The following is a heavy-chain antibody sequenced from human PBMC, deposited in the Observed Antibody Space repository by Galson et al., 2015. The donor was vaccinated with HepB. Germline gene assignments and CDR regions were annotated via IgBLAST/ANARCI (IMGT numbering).Heavy chain of an antibody. D-gene: IGHD3-22*01. CDR3: TSSHGYYYDSSGYPGY. Sequence: SLRLSCAASGFTFGDYAMSWFRQAPGKGLEWVGFIRSKAYGGTTEYAASVKGRFTISRDDSKSIAYLQMNSLKTGDTAVYYCTSSHGYYYDSSGYPGYWGRGTLVTVSS. CDR1: GFTFGDYA. V-gene: IGHV3-49*03. CDR2: IRSKAYGGTT. J-gene: IGHJ4*02.